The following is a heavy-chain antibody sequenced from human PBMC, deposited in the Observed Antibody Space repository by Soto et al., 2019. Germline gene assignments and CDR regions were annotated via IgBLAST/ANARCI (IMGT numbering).Heavy chain of an antibody. V-gene: IGHV4-31*03. J-gene: IGHJ6*02. CDR2: IYYSGST. D-gene: IGHD1-26*01. Sequence: SETLSLTCTVSCGSISSGGYYWSWIRQHPGKGLEWIGYIYYSGSTYYNPSLKSRVTISVDTSKSQFSLKLSSVTAADTAVYYCARDHIPFRGATPRGMDVSGQWTTVT. CDR1: CGSISSGGYY. CDR3: ARDHIPFRGATPRGMDV.